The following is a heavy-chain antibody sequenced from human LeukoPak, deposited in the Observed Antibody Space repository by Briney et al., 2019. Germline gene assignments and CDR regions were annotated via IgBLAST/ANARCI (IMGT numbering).Heavy chain of an antibody. D-gene: IGHD4-17*01. CDR3: ARDSPTTAIDY. V-gene: IGHV3-48*04. J-gene: IGHJ4*02. CDR1: GFTFSSYG. CDR2: ISSSGSTI. Sequence: GGSLRLSCAASGFTFSSYGMHWVRQAPGKGLEWVSYISSSGSTIYYADSVKGRFTISRDNAKNSLYLQMNSLRAEDTAVYYCARDSPTTAIDYWGQGTLVTVSS.